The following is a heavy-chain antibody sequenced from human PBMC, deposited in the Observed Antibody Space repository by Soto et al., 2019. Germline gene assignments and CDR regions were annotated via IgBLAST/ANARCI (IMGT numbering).Heavy chain of an antibody. J-gene: IGHJ6*02. CDR2: IWYDGSNK. CDR1: GFTFSSYG. V-gene: IGHV3-33*01. CDR3: ARGPPYCSGGSCYAHYYYGMDV. Sequence: QVQLVESGGGVVQPGRSLRLSCAASGFTFSSYGMHWVHQAPGKGLEWVAVIWYDGSNKYYADSVKGRFTISRDNSKNTLYLQMNSLRAEDTAVYYCARGPPYCSGGSCYAHYYYGMDVWGQGTTVTVSS. D-gene: IGHD2-15*01.